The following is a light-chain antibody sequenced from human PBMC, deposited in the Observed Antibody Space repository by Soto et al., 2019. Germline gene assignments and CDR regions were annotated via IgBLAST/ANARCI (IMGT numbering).Light chain of an antibody. V-gene: IGLV1-47*01. CDR3: AAWDDSLSGVV. J-gene: IGLJ2*01. CDR1: SSNIGSNY. Sequence: QSVLTQPPSASGTPGQRVTISCSGSSSNIGSNYVFWYQHLPGTAPKLLIYRNNQRPSAVPDRSSGSKSGTSASLAISGLRSEDETDYYCAAWDDSLSGVVFGGGTKLTVL. CDR2: RNN.